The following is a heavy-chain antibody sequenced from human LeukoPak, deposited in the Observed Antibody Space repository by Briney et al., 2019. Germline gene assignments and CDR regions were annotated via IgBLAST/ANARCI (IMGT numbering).Heavy chain of an antibody. Sequence: GGSLRLSCAASGFTFSAYSMNWVRQAPGKGLEWISYISSSSSTIFYADSVKGRFTVSRDDAKNSLYLQMNSLRDEDTAVYYCASQLVFRSPFDYWGQGTLVTVSS. V-gene: IGHV3-48*02. CDR3: ASQLVFRSPFDY. CDR1: GFTFSAYS. CDR2: ISSSSSTI. J-gene: IGHJ4*02.